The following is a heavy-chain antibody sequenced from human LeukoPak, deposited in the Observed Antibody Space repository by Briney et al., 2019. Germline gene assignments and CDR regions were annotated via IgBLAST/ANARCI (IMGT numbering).Heavy chain of an antibody. CDR2: IYYSGST. Sequence: SETLSLTCTVSGGSISSHYWSWIRQPPGKGLEWIGYIYYSGSTNYNPSLKSRVTISVDTSKNQFPLKLSSVTAADTAVYYCASHRGSYRGSFDYWGQGTLVTVSS. J-gene: IGHJ4*02. CDR1: GGSISSHY. CDR3: ASHRGSYRGSFDY. V-gene: IGHV4-59*11. D-gene: IGHD1-26*01.